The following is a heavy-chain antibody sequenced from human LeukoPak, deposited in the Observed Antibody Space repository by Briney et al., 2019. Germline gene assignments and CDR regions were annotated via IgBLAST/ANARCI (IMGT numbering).Heavy chain of an antibody. CDR1: EFSITSYG. Sequence: PGGSLRLSCTASEFSITSYGMNWVRQAPGKGLEWVSYIRSTSNTIYYADSVKGRFTISRDNAKNSLYLQMNSLRAEDTAVYYCARDWGVWGKGTTVTISS. J-gene: IGHJ6*04. CDR2: IRSTSNTI. D-gene: IGHD3-16*01. CDR3: ARDWGV. V-gene: IGHV3-48*04.